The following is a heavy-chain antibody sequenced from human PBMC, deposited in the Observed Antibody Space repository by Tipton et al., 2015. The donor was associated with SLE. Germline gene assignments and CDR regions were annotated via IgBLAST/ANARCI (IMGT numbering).Heavy chain of an antibody. CDR2: INHSGST. CDR3: ARRGGRYCSSTSCSREAFDI. CDR1: GGSFSGYY. D-gene: IGHD2-2*01. V-gene: IGHV4-34*01. J-gene: IGHJ3*02. Sequence: LRLSCAVYGGSFSGYYWSWIRQPPGKGLEWIGEINHSGSTNYNPSLKSRVTISVDTSKNQFSLKLSSVTAADTAVYYCARRGGRYCSSTSCSREAFDIWGQGTMVTVSS.